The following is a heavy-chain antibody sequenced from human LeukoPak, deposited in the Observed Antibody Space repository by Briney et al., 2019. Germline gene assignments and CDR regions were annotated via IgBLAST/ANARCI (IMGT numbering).Heavy chain of an antibody. D-gene: IGHD2-2*01. CDR1: GGTFSSYA. CDR3: ARGYCSSTSCYPGQRFYHWFDP. Sequence: GASVKVSCKASGGTFSSYAISWVRQAPGQGLEWMGGIIPIFGTANYAQKFQGRVTITADESTSTAYMELSSLRSEDTAVYYCARGYCSSTSCYPGQRFYHWFDPWGQGTPVTVSS. V-gene: IGHV1-69*13. CDR2: IIPIFGTA. J-gene: IGHJ5*02.